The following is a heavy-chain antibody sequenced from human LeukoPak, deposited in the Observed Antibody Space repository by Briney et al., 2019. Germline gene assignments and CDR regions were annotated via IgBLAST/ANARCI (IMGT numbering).Heavy chain of an antibody. J-gene: IGHJ4*02. V-gene: IGHV3-7*01. CDR1: GFTFSSYW. CDR3: ARVLWFGELLF. CDR2: IKQDGSEK. Sequence: GGSLRLSCAASGFTFSSYWMSWVRQAPGKGLEWVTNIKQDGSEKYYVDSVKGRFTISRDNAKNSLYLQMNSLRAEDTAVYYCARVLWFGELLFWGQGTLVTVSS. D-gene: IGHD3-10*01.